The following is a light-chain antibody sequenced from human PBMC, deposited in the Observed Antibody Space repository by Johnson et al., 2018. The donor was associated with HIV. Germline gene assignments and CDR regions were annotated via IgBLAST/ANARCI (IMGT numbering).Light chain of an antibody. CDR2: DNN. CDR3: GTWDSSLNASYV. J-gene: IGLJ1*01. Sequence: QSVLTQPPSVSAAPGQKVTISCSGSSSNIGSHYVSWYQQLPGTAPKLLIYDNNKRPSGIPDRFSGSKSGTSATLGITGLQTGDEADYYCGTWDSSLNASYVFGSGTSVTVL. V-gene: IGLV1-51*01. CDR1: SSNIGSHY.